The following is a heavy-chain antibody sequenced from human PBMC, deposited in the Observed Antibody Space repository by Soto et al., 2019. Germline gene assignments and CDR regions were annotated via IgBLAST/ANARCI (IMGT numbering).Heavy chain of an antibody. D-gene: IGHD5-18*01. J-gene: IGHJ6*02. CDR1: GFTFSSYG. V-gene: IGHV3-30*03. CDR3: ARAQVDTAMVYFYYGLDV. CDR2: ISYDGSNE. Sequence: SLRLSCAVSGFTFSSYGMHWVRQAPGKGLEWVAHISYDGSNEHYVDSVKGRFTISRDNSKNTLYLQMNSLRAEDTAVYYCARAQVDTAMVYFYYGLDVWGRGTTVTVSS.